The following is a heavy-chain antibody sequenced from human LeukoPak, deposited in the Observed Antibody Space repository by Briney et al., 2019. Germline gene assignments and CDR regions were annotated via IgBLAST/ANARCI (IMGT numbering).Heavy chain of an antibody. J-gene: IGHJ4*02. Sequence: SETLSLTCTVSGGSISSYYWSWIRQPAGKGLEWIGRIYTSGSTNYNPSLKSRVTKSVDKSKNQFSLKLSSVTAADTAVYYCARGSRDGYNWVNFDYWGPGTLVTVSS. CDR1: GGSISSYY. V-gene: IGHV4-4*07. CDR3: ARGSRDGYNWVNFDY. D-gene: IGHD5-24*01. CDR2: IYTSGST.